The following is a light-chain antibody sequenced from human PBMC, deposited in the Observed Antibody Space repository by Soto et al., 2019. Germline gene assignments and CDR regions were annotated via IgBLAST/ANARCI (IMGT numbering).Light chain of an antibody. CDR3: QQYNSYSWT. V-gene: IGKV1-5*01. CDR1: QDISNY. CDR2: DAS. J-gene: IGKJ1*01. Sequence: IQLTQSPSSLSSSVGDRVTITCQASQDISNYLAWYQQKPGKAPKLLIYDASSLESGVPSRFRGSGSGTEFTLTISSLKPDDFETYYCQQYNSYSWTFGQGTKVDIK.